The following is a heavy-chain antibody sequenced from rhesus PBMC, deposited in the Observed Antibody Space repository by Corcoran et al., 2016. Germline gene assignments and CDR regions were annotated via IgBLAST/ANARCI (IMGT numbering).Heavy chain of an antibody. CDR3: ARSALRGIFDY. CDR1: GFSLSTSGMR. Sequence: QVTLKESGPALVKPTKTLTLTCTFSGFSLSTSGMRWSWIRQRPGKALEWIARIDWGEDKFYSTSLKSRLTISKDTSKNQVVLTMTNMDPVDTATYFCARSALRGIFDYWGQGVLVTVSS. CDR2: IDWGEDK. J-gene: IGHJ4*01. V-gene: IGHV2S2*01. D-gene: IGHD5-42*01.